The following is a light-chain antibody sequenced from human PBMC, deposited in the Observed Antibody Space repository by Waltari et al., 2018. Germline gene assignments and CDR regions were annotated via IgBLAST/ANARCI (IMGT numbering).Light chain of an antibody. Sequence: DILMTQSPDSLPVSLGEWATINGKSSPSVLYSSNNKNYLAWYQKKPGQPPKLLIYWASTREAVVPGRCSGRGSRKDFTLTISSLPADDVAVYYCQQYFSPPLTFGQGTKLEIK. CDR3: QQYFSPPLT. CDR2: WAS. J-gene: IGKJ2*01. CDR1: PSVLYSSNNKNY. V-gene: IGKV4-1*01.